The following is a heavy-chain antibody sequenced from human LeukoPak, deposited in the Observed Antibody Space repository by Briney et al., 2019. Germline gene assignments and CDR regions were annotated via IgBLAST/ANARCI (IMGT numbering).Heavy chain of an antibody. Sequence: PGGSLRLSCLASGFAFNTQAMHWVRQAPGKGLEWLAVMSLDGSSIYYADSVKGRFTISRDTAKDSLYLQMNSLRAEDTAVYYCARDGGFGGYDFFDYWGQGTLVTVSS. V-gene: IGHV3-30*07. J-gene: IGHJ4*02. CDR3: ARDGGFGGYDFFDY. CDR1: GFAFNTQA. D-gene: IGHD5-12*01. CDR2: MSLDGSSI.